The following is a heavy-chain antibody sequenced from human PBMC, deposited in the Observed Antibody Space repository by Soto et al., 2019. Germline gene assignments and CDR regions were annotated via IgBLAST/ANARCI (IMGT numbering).Heavy chain of an antibody. CDR1: GFTFSSYA. CDR3: AKDAPRSGWYTDFDY. Sequence: GGSLRLSCAASGFTFSSYAMSWVRQAPGKGLEWVSAIPGRGSNTYYADSVKGRFTISRDNSKNTLYLLMNSLRAEDTAVYYCAKDAPRSGWYTDFDYWGQGTLVTVSS. J-gene: IGHJ4*02. V-gene: IGHV3-23*01. D-gene: IGHD6-19*01. CDR2: IPGRGSNT.